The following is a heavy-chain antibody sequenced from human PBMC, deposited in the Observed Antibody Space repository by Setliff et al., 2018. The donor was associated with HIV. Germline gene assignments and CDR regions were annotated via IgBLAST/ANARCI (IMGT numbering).Heavy chain of an antibody. CDR2: FDPEDGET. D-gene: IGHD3-9*01. J-gene: IGHJ5*02. CDR3: ARETFYDILTGPETNWFDP. CDR1: GYTLTEVS. Sequence: ASVKVSCKVSGYTLTEVSIHWVGQAPGKGLEWMGYFDPEDGETVHAQKFQGRVTMTEDTSTDTAYMELSGLRSEDTAVYYCARETFYDILTGPETNWFDPWGQGTLVTVSS. V-gene: IGHV1-24*01.